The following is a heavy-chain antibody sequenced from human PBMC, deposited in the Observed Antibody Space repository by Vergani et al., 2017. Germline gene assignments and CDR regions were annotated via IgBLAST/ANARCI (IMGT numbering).Heavy chain of an antibody. CDR2: ISYDGSNK. CDR3: ARSIWFGEAMWPGY. J-gene: IGHJ4*02. CDR1: GFTFSSYA. D-gene: IGHD3-10*01. V-gene: IGHV3-30-3*01. Sequence: QVQLVESGGGVVQPGRSLRLSCAASGFTFSSYAMHWVRQAPGKGLEWVAVISYDGSNKYYADCVKGRFTISRDNSKNTLYLQMNSLRAEDTAVYYCARSIWFGEAMWPGYWGQGTLVTVSS.